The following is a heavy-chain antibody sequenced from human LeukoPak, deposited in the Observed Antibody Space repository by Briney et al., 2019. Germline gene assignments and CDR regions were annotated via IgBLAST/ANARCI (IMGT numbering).Heavy chain of an antibody. V-gene: IGHV3-23*01. CDR3: AKVGDSSGYYFDY. J-gene: IGHJ4*02. CDR2: ISGSGGST. D-gene: IGHD3-22*01. CDR1: GFTFSSYA. Sequence: GGSLRLSCAASGFTFSSYAMSWVRQAPGKGLECVSAISGSGGSTYYADSVKGRFTISRDNSKNTLYLQMNSLRAEDTAVYYCAKVGDSSGYYFDYWGQGTLVTVSS.